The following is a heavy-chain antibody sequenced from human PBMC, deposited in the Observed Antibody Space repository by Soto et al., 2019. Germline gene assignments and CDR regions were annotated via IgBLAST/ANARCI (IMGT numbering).Heavy chain of an antibody. V-gene: IGHV3-21*01. J-gene: IGHJ3*02. CDR3: ARDGSYGDNDAFDI. CDR1: GFTFSSYS. D-gene: IGHD4-17*01. Sequence: PGGSLRLSCAASGFTFSSYSMNWVRQAPGKGLEWVSSISSSSSYIYYADSVKGRFTISRDNAKNSLYLQMNSLRAEDTAVYYCARDGSYGDNDAFDIWGQGTMVTVSS. CDR2: ISSSSSYI.